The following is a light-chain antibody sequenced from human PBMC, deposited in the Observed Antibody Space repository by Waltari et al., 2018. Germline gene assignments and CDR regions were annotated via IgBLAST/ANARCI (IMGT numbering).Light chain of an antibody. Sequence: QSALTQPASVSGSPGQTITISCTGTSSDIGGHNYVSWYQQHPGKAPKLMIYDVFKRPSGVSNRFSGSKSGNTASLTLSGLQAEDDAIYYCSSYASSKFGGGTKLTVL. J-gene: IGLJ2*01. V-gene: IGLV2-14*01. CDR1: SSDIGGHNY. CDR2: DVF. CDR3: SSYASSK.